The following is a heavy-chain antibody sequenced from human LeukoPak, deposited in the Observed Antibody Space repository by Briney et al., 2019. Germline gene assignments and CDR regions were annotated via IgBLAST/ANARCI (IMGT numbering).Heavy chain of an antibody. CDR1: GGSISTSSYY. CDR2: IYYSGST. J-gene: IGHJ3*02. D-gene: IGHD3-3*02. V-gene: IGHV4-39*01. Sequence: SETLSLTCTVSGGSISTSSYYWGWIRQPPGRGLEWIGSIYYSGSTYYKSSLKSRVTISVDTSKNQFSLKLSSVTAADTAIYYCAGGPRLANAFDIWGQGTMVTFSS. CDR3: AGGPRLANAFDI.